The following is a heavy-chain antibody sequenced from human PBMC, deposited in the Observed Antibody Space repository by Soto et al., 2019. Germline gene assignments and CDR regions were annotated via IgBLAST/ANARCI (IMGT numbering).Heavy chain of an antibody. CDR2: IDPSDSNT. D-gene: IGHD1-1*01. CDR3: AKQGVHRYNLWTVAIDV. CDR1: GYSFTSYY. J-gene: IGHJ6*02. Sequence: GASLKISWKGSGYSFTSYYITWGRQMPGKGLEWMGRIDPSDSNTIYSPSFHGHVTISVDNSITASSLQRSILHASATVFYCSAKQGVHRYNLWTVAIDVWGQGNTVT. V-gene: IGHV5-10-1*01.